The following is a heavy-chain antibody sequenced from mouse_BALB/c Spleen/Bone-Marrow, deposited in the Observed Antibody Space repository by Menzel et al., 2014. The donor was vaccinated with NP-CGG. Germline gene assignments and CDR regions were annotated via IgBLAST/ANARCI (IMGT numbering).Heavy chain of an antibody. D-gene: IGHD2-14*01. CDR2: INPSSGYT. CDR1: GYTFTSYT. V-gene: IGHV1-4*02. CDR3: AREVRRGYFALDY. Sequence: VHLVESAAELARPGASVKMSCKASGYTFTSYTMHWVKQRPGQALEWIGYINPSSGYTEYNQKFKDKTTLTADKSSSTAYMQLSSLTSEDSAVYYCAREVRRGYFALDYWGQGTSVTVSS. J-gene: IGHJ4*01.